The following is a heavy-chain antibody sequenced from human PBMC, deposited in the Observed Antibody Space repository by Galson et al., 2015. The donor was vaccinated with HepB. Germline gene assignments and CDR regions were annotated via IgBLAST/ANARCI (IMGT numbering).Heavy chain of an antibody. D-gene: IGHD3-22*01. CDR1: GFTFSSYA. V-gene: IGHV3-30-3*01. J-gene: IGHJ3*02. CDR3: ASPALYYYYDSSGREDAFDI. Sequence: SLRLSCAASGFTFSSYAMHWVRQAPGKGLEWVAVISYDGSNKYYADSVKGRFTISRDNSKNTLYLQMNSLRAEDTAVYYCASPALYYYYDSSGREDAFDIWGQGTMVTVSS. CDR2: ISYDGSNK.